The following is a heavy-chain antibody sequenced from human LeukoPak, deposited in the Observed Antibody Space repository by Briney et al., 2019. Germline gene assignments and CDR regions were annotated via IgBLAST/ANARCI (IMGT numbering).Heavy chain of an antibody. D-gene: IGHD6-6*01. CDR1: GGSISSGGYY. CDR3: ARARLGQLVRWFDP. J-gene: IGHJ5*02. V-gene: IGHV4-31*03. Sequence: SETLSLTCTVSGGSISSGGYYWSWLRQHPGKGLEWIGYIYYSGSTYYNPSLKSRVTISVDTSKNQFSLKLSSVTAADTAVYYCARARLGQLVRWFDPWGQGTLFTVSS. CDR2: IYYSGST.